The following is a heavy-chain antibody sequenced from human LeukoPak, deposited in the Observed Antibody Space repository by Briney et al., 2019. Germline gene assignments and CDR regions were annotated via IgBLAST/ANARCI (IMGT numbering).Heavy chain of an antibody. Sequence: GGSLRLSCAASGFTFSDYYMSWIRQAPGKGLEWVSYINSSGSTIYYADSVKGRFTISRDNAKNSLYLQMNSLRAEDTAVYYCARGSSRDFWSGFPRGGDDYFDYWGQGTLVTVSS. CDR3: ARGSSRDFWSGFPRGGDDYFDY. CDR1: GFTFSDYY. V-gene: IGHV3-11*04. D-gene: IGHD3-3*01. J-gene: IGHJ4*02. CDR2: INSSGSTI.